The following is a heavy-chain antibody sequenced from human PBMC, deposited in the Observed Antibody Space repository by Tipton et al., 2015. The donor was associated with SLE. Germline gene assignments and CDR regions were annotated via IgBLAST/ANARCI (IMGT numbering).Heavy chain of an antibody. CDR1: GYSLRSGYY. D-gene: IGHD4/OR15-4a*01. V-gene: IGHV4-38-2*01. J-gene: IGHJ5*02. Sequence: TLSLTCAVSGYSLRSGYYWGWVRQPPGKGLEWIGRIYSSGSTNYKSSLQSRVTISLDTSKNHFSLNLMSVTAGDTAIYYCAKGAGVYGGFADPWGQGILVTVSS. CDR2: IYSSGST. CDR3: AKGAGVYGGFADP.